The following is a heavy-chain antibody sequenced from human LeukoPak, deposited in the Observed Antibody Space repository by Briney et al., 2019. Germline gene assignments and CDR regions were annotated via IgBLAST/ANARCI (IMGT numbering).Heavy chain of an antibody. Sequence: SETLSLTCTVSGGSIISYYWSWIRQPPGKGVEWIGYIHSSGSTSYSPSLKSRVTFSVDTSKNHFSLRVTSMTAADTGVYYCARSLPGAIGAADFWGQGTLVTVSA. V-gene: IGHV4-59*01. D-gene: IGHD6-13*01. CDR1: GGSIISYY. CDR3: ARSLPGAIGAADF. J-gene: IGHJ4*02. CDR2: IHSSGST.